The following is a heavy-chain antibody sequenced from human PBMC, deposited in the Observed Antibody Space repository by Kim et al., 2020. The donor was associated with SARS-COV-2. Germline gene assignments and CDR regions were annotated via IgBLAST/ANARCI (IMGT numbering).Heavy chain of an antibody. CDR1: GFTFSSYA. Sequence: GGSLRLSCAASGFTFSSYAMSWVRQAPGKGLEWVSAISGSGGSTYYADSVKGRFTISRDNSKNTLYLQMNSLRAEDTAVYYCAKVGDGYKKKYYFDYWGQGTLVTVSS. V-gene: IGHV3-23*01. D-gene: IGHD5-12*01. J-gene: IGHJ4*02. CDR3: AKVGDGYKKKYYFDY. CDR2: ISGSGGST.